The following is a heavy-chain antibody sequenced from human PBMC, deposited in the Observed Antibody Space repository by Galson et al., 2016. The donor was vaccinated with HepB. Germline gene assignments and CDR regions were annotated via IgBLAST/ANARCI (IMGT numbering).Heavy chain of an antibody. CDR2: ISVYNGTT. V-gene: IGHV1-18*01. Sequence: SVKVSCKASGYTFTTYGISWVRQAPGQGLEWMGWISVYNGTTNSAQRFQGRVTMTTETSTRTTYMELRSLRSDDPAVYYCARGIAVCMTYGWFDPWGQGTLVTVSS. CDR1: GYTFTTYG. J-gene: IGHJ5*02. D-gene: IGHD2-8*01. CDR3: ARGIAVCMTYGWFDP.